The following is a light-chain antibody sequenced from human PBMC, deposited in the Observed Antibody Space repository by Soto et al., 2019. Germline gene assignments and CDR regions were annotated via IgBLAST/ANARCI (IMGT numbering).Light chain of an antibody. J-gene: IGLJ1*01. CDR1: SSDVGSYNF. V-gene: IGLV2-23*02. Sequence: QPVLTQPASVSGSPGQSITISCTRASSDVGSYNFVSWYQQHPGEVPKVLIYEVSKRPSGVSDRFSGSKSGNTASLTISGLQAEDEADYYCCADAGRSTYVFGTGTKLTVL. CDR2: EVS. CDR3: CADAGRSTYV.